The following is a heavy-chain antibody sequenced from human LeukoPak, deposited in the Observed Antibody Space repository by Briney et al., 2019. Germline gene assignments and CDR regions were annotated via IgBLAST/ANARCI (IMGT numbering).Heavy chain of an antibody. CDR1: GYTFTGYY. CDR2: INPNSGGT. V-gene: IGHV1-2*02. CDR3: AREGRGYYDFWSGSGRYMDV. D-gene: IGHD3-3*01. J-gene: IGHJ6*03. Sequence: ASVKVSCKTSGYTFTGYYMHWVRQAPGQGLEWMGWINPNSGGTNYAQKFQGRVTMTRDTSISTAYMELSRLRSDDTAVYYCAREGRGYYDFWSGSGRYMDVWGKGTTVTVSS.